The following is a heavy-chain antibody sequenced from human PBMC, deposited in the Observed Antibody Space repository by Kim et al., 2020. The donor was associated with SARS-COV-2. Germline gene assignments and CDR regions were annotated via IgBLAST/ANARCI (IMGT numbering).Heavy chain of an antibody. V-gene: IGHV1-69*04. Sequence: SVKVSCKASGGTFSSYAISWVRQAPGQGLEWMGRIITILGIANYAQKFQGRVTITADKSTSTAYMELSSLRSEDTAVYYCARVATGITGTQFDYWGQGTLVTISS. CDR2: IITILGIA. CDR3: ARVATGITGTQFDY. CDR1: GGTFSSYA. J-gene: IGHJ4*02. D-gene: IGHD1-7*01.